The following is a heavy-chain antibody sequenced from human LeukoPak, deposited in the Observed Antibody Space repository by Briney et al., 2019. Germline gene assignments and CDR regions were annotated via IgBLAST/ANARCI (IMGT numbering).Heavy chain of an antibody. CDR1: GGSISSSSHY. CDR2: FYYSGVS. J-gene: IGHJ4*02. CDR3: ARDWASSGSNQVDY. Sequence: PSETLSLTCTVSGGSISSSSHYWGWIRQPPGKGLEWIGTFYYSGVSYYNPSLESRVTISVDTSKNQFSLKLSSVTAADTAVYYCARDWASSGSNQVDYWGQGTLVTVSS. D-gene: IGHD3-22*01. V-gene: IGHV4-39*07.